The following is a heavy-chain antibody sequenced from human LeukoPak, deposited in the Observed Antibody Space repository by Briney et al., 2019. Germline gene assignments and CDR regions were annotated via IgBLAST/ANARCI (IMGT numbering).Heavy chain of an antibody. V-gene: IGHV3-23*01. D-gene: IGHD3-16*01. CDR2: ISGSGNST. Sequence: GGSLRLSCAASGFTFSSYAMTWVRQAPGKGLEWVSTISGSGNSTYYADSVKGRFTISRDDSKNTLFLQMNSLRAGDTAVYYCAKRGQLGYWGQGTLVTVSS. J-gene: IGHJ4*02. CDR3: AKRGQLGY. CDR1: GFTFSSYA.